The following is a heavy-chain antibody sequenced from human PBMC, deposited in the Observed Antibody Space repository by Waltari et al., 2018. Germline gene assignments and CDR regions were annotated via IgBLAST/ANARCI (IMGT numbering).Heavy chain of an antibody. J-gene: IGHJ4*02. V-gene: IGHV3-66*01. D-gene: IGHD2-21*01. Sequence: EVQLVESGGGLVQPGESLRLSCAASGFTVSNNYMSWVRQAPGKGLEGVLVTYSGGSTQYADSLKGRFTITRDSSKNTLYLQMNSLRVEDTAVYYCATSPGGGGFWGQGTLVTVSS. CDR2: TYSGGST. CDR1: GFTVSNNY. CDR3: ATSPGGGGF.